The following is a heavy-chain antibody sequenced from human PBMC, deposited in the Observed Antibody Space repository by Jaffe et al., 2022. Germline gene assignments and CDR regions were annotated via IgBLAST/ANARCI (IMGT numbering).Heavy chain of an antibody. CDR1: GFTFSSYA. CDR2: ISGSGGST. Sequence: EVQLLESGGGLVQPGGSLRLSCAASGFTFSSYAMSWVRQAPGKGLEWVSAISGSGGSTYYADSVKGRFTISRDNSKNTLYLQMNSLRAEDTAVYYCAKIFTSSSGGSCFPFDYWGQGTLVTVSS. D-gene: IGHD2-15*01. V-gene: IGHV3-23*01. CDR3: AKIFTSSSGGSCFPFDY. J-gene: IGHJ4*02.